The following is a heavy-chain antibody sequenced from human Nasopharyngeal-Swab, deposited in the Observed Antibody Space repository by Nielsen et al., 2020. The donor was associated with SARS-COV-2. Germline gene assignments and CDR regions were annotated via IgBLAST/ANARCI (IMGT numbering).Heavy chain of an antibody. CDR3: ARANTLRITIFGVVSYFDY. CDR2: TRNKEKGFTT. V-gene: IGHV3-72*01. J-gene: IGHJ4*02. Sequence: GGSLRLSCAASGFTFSDHYMDWVRQAPGKGLEWVGRTRNKEKGFTTEYAASVKGRFTVSSDESKNSVYLQMDSLRIEDTAVYYCARANTLRITIFGVVSYFDYWGQGTLVTVSS. CDR1: GFTFSDHY. D-gene: IGHD3-3*01.